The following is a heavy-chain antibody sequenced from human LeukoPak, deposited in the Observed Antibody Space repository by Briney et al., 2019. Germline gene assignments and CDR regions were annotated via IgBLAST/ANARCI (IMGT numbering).Heavy chain of an antibody. CDR1: GYSFTSYW. CDR3: ARPPSSRGHIDY. J-gene: IGHJ4*02. V-gene: IGHV5-51*01. CDR2: IYPGDSDT. Sequence: HGESLQISWKGSGYSFTSYWIGWVRQMPGKGLEWMGIIYPGDSDTRYSPSFQGQVTISADKSISTAYLQWSSLKASDTAMYYCARPPSSRGHIDYWGQGTLVTVSS. D-gene: IGHD2-21*01.